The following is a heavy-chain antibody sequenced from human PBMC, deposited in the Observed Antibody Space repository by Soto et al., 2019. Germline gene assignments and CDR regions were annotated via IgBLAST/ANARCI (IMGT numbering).Heavy chain of an antibody. CDR1: GGSIRSSDYH. Sequence: QVQLQESGPGLVKPSETLSLTCTVSGGSIRSSDYHWGWIRQPPGKGLEWIGSIDYSRSTYYNPSLKSRVTISVDTSKNQFSLKMTSVTAADTAVYYCGRVHYSSYHDYWGQGTLVTVSS. CDR2: IDYSRST. CDR3: GRVHYSSYHDY. V-gene: IGHV4-39*02. J-gene: IGHJ4*02. D-gene: IGHD3-22*01.